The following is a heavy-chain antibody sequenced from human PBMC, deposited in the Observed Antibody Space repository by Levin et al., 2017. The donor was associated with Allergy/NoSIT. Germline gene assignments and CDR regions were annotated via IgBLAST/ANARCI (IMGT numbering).Heavy chain of an antibody. V-gene: IGHV3-23*01. CDR2: ISGSGGSI. CDR1: GFTFSRHA. D-gene: IGHD6-19*01. Sequence: GGSLRLSCAASGFTFSRHAVAWVRQAPGKGLEWVSAISGSGGSIYYADSVKGRFTISRDHSKNTLYLQMNSLRSEDTAVYYCAREDRGSGWYFEMGFDYWGQGTLVTVSS. J-gene: IGHJ4*02. CDR3: AREDRGSGWYFEMGFDY.